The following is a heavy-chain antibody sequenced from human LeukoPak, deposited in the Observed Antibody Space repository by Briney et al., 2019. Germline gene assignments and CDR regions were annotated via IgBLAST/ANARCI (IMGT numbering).Heavy chain of an antibody. CDR3: ARGRPIAGEVLNLDY. D-gene: IGHD6-13*01. CDR1: GGSFSGYY. V-gene: IGHV4-34*01. Sequence: SETLSLTCAVYGGSFSGYYWSWIRQPPGKGLEWIGEINHSGSTNYNPSLKSRVTISLDTSKNQFSLKLSSVTAADTAVYYCARGRPIAGEVLNLDYWGQGTLVTVSS. CDR2: INHSGST. J-gene: IGHJ4*02.